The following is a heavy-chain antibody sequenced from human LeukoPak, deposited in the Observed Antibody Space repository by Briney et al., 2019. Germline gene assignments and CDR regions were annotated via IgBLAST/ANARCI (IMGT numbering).Heavy chain of an antibody. CDR1: GFTFSDYY. J-gene: IGHJ4*02. D-gene: IGHD3-9*01. CDR3: ARPKGSYDILTGYFEYYFDY. V-gene: IGHV3-11*01. Sequence: GGSLRLSCAASGFTFSDYYMSWIRQAPGKGLEWVSYIRSSGSTIYYADSVKGRFTISRDNAKNSLYLQMNSLRAEDTAVYYCARPKGSYDILTGYFEYYFDYWGQGTLVTVSS. CDR2: IRSSGSTI.